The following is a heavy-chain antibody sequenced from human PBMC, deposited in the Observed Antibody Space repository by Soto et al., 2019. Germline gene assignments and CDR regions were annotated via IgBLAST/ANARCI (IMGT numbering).Heavy chain of an antibody. CDR2: INSDGSST. J-gene: IGHJ6*03. D-gene: IGHD5-12*01. CDR1: GFTFSSYW. CDR3: ARYSGYGQGYYYMDV. V-gene: IGHV3-74*01. Sequence: AGGSLRLSCAASGFTFSSYWMHWVRQAPGKGLVWVSRINSDGSSTSYADSVKGRFTISRDNAKNTLYLQMNSLRAEDTAVYYCARYSGYGQGYYYMDVWGKGTTVTVSS.